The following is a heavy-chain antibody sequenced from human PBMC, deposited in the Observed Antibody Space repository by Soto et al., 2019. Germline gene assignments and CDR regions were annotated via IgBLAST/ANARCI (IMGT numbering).Heavy chain of an antibody. D-gene: IGHD2-15*01. CDR1: GFTFSSYG. Sequence: QVQLVESGGGVVQPGRSLRLSCAASGFTFSSYGMHWVRQAPGKGLEWVAVISYDGSNKYYADSVKGQIPISRDNSKNTLYLQMNSLRAEDTAVNYCAKDQGCSGGSCYPWYFDYWGQGTLVTVSS. J-gene: IGHJ4*02. CDR3: AKDQGCSGGSCYPWYFDY. V-gene: IGHV3-30*18. CDR2: ISYDGSNK.